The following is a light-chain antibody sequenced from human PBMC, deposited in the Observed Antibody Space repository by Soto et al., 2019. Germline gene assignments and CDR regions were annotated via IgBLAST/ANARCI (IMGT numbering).Light chain of an antibody. Sequence: AIQMTQSPSSLSASLGDRVTITCRASQGIRIDLGWYQQKPGKAPKLLIYAASTLQTGVPSRFSGSGSGTDFTLTISSLQPEDFATYYCLQDYNFPWTFGQGTKVDIK. CDR1: QGIRID. V-gene: IGKV1-6*01. CDR3: LQDYNFPWT. CDR2: AAS. J-gene: IGKJ1*01.